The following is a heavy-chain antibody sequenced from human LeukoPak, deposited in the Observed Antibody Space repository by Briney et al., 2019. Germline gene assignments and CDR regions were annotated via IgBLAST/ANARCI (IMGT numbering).Heavy chain of an antibody. CDR1: GGSISSYY. V-gene: IGHV4-59*01. CDR3: ARVDSGYDFRWFDP. J-gene: IGHJ5*02. CDR2: IYYSGST. Sequence: PSETLSLTCTVSGGSISSYYWSWIRQPPEKGLEWIGYIYYSGSTNYNPSLRSRVTISVDTSKNQFSLKLSSVTAADTAVYYCARVDSGYDFRWFDPWGQGTLVTVSS. D-gene: IGHD5-12*01.